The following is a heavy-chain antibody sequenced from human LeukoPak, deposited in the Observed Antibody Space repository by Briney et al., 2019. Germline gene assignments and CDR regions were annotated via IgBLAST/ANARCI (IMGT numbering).Heavy chain of an antibody. J-gene: IGHJ4*02. D-gene: IGHD2-2*01. Sequence: SETLSLTCTVSGGSINDHYWTWIRQPPGKGLEWIGYIYYSGSTNYNPSLKSRVTISVDTSKNQFSLKLSSVTAADTAVYYCARGVPTNTDYWGQGTLVTVSS. CDR2: IYYSGST. CDR3: ARGVPTNTDY. CDR1: GGSINDHY. V-gene: IGHV4-59*11.